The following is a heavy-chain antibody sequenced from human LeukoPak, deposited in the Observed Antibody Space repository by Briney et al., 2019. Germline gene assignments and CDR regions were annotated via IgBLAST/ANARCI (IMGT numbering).Heavy chain of an antibody. D-gene: IGHD2-15*01. CDR2: IYYSGST. CDR3: ARDQGLLLFDY. J-gene: IGHJ4*02. Sequence: SETLSLTCTVSGGSISSSSYYWGWIRQPPGKGLEWIGSIYYSGSTYYNPSLKSRVTISVDTSKNQFSLKLSSVTAADTAVYYCARDQGLLLFDYWGQGTLVTVSS. V-gene: IGHV4-39*07. CDR1: GGSISSSSYY.